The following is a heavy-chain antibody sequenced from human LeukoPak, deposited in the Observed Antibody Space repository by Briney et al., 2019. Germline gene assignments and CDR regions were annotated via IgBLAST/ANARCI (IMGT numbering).Heavy chain of an antibody. Sequence: SETLSLTCTVSGGSISSSSYYWGWIRQPPGKGLEGIGSIYYSGSIYCNSSLQRRVTMSADTSKNQFSLKLSSVTAADTAVYYCARGGYLCSSTSCSSFDYWGQGILVTVSS. CDR2: IYYSGSI. V-gene: IGHV4-39*01. D-gene: IGHD2-2*01. CDR1: GGSISSSSYY. J-gene: IGHJ4*02. CDR3: ARGGYLCSSTSCSSFDY.